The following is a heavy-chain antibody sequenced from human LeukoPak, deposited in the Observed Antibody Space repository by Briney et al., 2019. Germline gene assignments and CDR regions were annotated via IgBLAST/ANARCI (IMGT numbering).Heavy chain of an antibody. CDR2: IIPIFGTA. CDR1: GGSFSSEA. CDR3: ANCSGSYYNVGWFDP. J-gene: IGHJ5*02. V-gene: IGHV1-69*13. D-gene: IGHD3-10*02. Sequence: SVKVSCKAFGGSFSSEAISWVRQAPGQGLEWMGGIIPIFGTANYAQKFQGRVTITADESTSTAYMELSSLRSEDTAVYYCANCSGSYYNVGWFDPWGQGTLVTVSS.